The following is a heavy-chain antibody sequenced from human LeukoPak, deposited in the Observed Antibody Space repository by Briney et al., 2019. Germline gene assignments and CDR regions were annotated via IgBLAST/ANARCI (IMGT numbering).Heavy chain of an antibody. V-gene: IGHV3-21*01. J-gene: IGHJ4*02. D-gene: IGHD3-22*01. Sequence: GGSLRLSCAAPGFTFSSYSMNWVRQAPGKGLEWVSSISSSSYIYYADSVKGRFTISRDNAKNSQYLQMNSLRAEDTAVYYCARREDSGYHNWGQGTLVTVSS. CDR1: GFTFSSYS. CDR3: ARREDSGYHN. CDR2: ISSSSYI.